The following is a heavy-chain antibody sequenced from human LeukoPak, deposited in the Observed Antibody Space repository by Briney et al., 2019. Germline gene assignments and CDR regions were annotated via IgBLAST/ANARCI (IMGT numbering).Heavy chain of an antibody. Sequence: PGGSLRLSCAASGFTFSNAWMSWVRQAPGKGLEWVGRIKSKTDGGTTDYAAPVRGRFTISRDDSKNTLYLQMNSLKTEDTAVYYCTTGGPMVRGVISNRDWFDPWGQGTLVTVSS. CDR1: GFTFSNAW. V-gene: IGHV3-15*01. CDR3: TTGGPMVRGVISNRDWFDP. CDR2: IKSKTDGGTT. J-gene: IGHJ5*02. D-gene: IGHD3-10*01.